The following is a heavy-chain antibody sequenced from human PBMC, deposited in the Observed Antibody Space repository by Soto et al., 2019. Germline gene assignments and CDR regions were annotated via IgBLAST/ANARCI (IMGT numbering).Heavy chain of an antibody. Sequence: QVQLQESGPGLVKPSETLSLTCTVSGGSISSYYWSWIRQPPGKGLEWIGYIYYSGSTNYNPSLKSRVTRSVDTSKNPFSLKLNSRTAADTAVYYCARHNYGSGSTYFDYWGQGTLVTVSS. D-gene: IGHD3-10*01. CDR2: IYYSGST. J-gene: IGHJ4*02. CDR3: ARHNYGSGSTYFDY. V-gene: IGHV4-59*08. CDR1: GGSISSYY.